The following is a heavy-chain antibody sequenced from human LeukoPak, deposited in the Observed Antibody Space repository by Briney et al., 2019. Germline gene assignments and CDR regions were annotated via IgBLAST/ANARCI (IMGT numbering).Heavy chain of an antibody. CDR2: IYYSGST. CDR3: ASRSSGYSYGIDY. Sequence: SETLSLTCTVSGGSVSSGNYYWSWIRQPPGKGLEWIGYIYYSGSTSYNPSLKSRVTISVDTSKNQFSLKLSSVTAADTAVYYCASRSSGYSYGIDYWGQGTLVTVSS. D-gene: IGHD5-18*01. V-gene: IGHV4-61*01. CDR1: GGSVSSGNYY. J-gene: IGHJ4*02.